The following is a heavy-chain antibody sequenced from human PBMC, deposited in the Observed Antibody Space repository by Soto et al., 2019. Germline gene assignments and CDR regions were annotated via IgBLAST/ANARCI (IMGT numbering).Heavy chain of an antibody. CDR2: IKQDGSEK. CDR1: GFTFTNYW. D-gene: IGHD3-3*01. CDR3: ARDMCVCWSGYPGGGFDY. J-gene: IGHJ4*02. Sequence: EAQLVESGGGLVQPGGSLRLSCAASGFTFTNYWMSWVRQAPGKGLEWVANIKQDGSEKYYADSAKGRFIISRDNAKTSLYQQMNSLRAEDTAVYYCARDMCVCWSGYPGGGFDYWGQGTLVTVSS. V-gene: IGHV3-7*01.